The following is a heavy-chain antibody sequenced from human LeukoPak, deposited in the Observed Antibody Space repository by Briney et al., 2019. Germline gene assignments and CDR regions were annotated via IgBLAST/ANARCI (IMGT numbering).Heavy chain of an antibody. CDR1: GFTFSSYG. V-gene: IGHV3-33*01. CDR2: IWYDGSNK. Sequence: PGGSLRLSCAASGFTFSSYGMHWVRQAPGKGLEWVAVIWYDGSNKYYADSVKGRFTISRDNSKNTLYLQMNSLRAEDTAVYYCARGNYYDILTGYRWWGQGTLVTVSS. J-gene: IGHJ4*02. CDR3: ARGNYYDILTGYRW. D-gene: IGHD3-9*01.